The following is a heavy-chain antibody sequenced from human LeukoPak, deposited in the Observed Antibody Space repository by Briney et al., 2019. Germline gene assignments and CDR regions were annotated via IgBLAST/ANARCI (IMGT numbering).Heavy chain of an antibody. CDR3: ARVKWRCSSTSCPTFDY. D-gene: IGHD2-2*01. Sequence: SQTLSLTCTVSGGSISSGGYYWSWIRQHPGKGLEWIGYIYHSGSTYYNPSLKSRVTISVDRSKNQFSLKLSSVTAADTAVYYCARVKWRCSSTSCPTFDYWGQGTLVTVSS. J-gene: IGHJ4*02. CDR1: GGSISSGGYY. V-gene: IGHV4-30-2*01. CDR2: IYHSGST.